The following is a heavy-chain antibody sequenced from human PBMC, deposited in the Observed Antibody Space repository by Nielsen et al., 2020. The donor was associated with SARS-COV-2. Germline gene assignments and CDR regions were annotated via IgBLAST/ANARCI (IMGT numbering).Heavy chain of an antibody. CDR1: GFTFSSYA. Sequence: GGSLGLSCAASGFTFSSYAMHWVRQAPGKGLEWVAVISYDGSNKYYADSVKGRFTISRDNSKNTLYLQMNSLRAEDTAVYYCARGNGWGSYFDYWGQGTLVTVSS. CDR2: ISYDGSNK. V-gene: IGHV3-30-3*01. J-gene: IGHJ4*02. D-gene: IGHD7-27*01. CDR3: ARGNGWGSYFDY.